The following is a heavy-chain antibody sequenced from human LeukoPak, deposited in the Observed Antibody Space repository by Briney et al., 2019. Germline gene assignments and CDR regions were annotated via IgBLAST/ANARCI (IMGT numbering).Heavy chain of an antibody. D-gene: IGHD1-26*01. CDR3: TTDPIIVGAGGDAFDI. CDR2: IKSKTDGGTT. Sequence: GGSLRLSCAASGFTFSNAWMSWVRQAPGKGLEWVGRIKSKTDGGTTDYAAPVKGRFTISRDDSKNTLYLQMNSLKTEDTAVYYCTTDPIIVGAGGDAFDIWGQGTMVTVSS. V-gene: IGHV3-15*01. J-gene: IGHJ3*02. CDR1: GFTFSNAW.